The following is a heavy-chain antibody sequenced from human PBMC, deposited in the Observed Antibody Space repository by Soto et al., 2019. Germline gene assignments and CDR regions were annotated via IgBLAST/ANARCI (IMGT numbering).Heavy chain of an antibody. Sequence: GGSLRLSCAASGFTFSNAWMNWVRQAPGKGLEWVGRIKSKTDGGTTDYAAPVKGRFTISRDDSKNTLYLQMNSLKTEDTAVYYCTTALGYCSSTSCYANYYYYGMDVWGQGTTVTVSS. D-gene: IGHD2-2*01. CDR3: TTALGYCSSTSCYANYYYYGMDV. V-gene: IGHV3-15*07. J-gene: IGHJ6*02. CDR1: GFTFSNAW. CDR2: IKSKTDGGTT.